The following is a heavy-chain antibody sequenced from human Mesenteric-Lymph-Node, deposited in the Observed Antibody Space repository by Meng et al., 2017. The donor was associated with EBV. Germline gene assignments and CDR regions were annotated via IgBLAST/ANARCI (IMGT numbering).Heavy chain of an antibody. CDR3: AKLFDL. Sequence: VLQLELAGSLVQTGWALTLSCASSCFTFSRLPMVLVRQALGKGLQWVSSISSTGGGTYYADSVKGRFTVSRDNSRNTLFLQLNSLRVDDTAVYYCAKLFDLWGQGTLVTVSS. CDR1: CFTFSRLP. V-gene: IGHV3-23*01. CDR2: ISSTGGGT. J-gene: IGHJ5*02.